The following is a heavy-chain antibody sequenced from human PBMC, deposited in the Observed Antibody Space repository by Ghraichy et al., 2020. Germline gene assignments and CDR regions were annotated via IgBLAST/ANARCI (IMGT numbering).Heavy chain of an antibody. CDR3: ARGNYGSGRPTSWFDP. J-gene: IGHJ5*02. D-gene: IGHD3-10*01. CDR2: IYHSGST. CDR1: GGSISSGGYS. V-gene: IGHV4-30-2*01. Sequence: SETLSLTCAVSGGSISSGGYSWSWIRQPPGKGLKWIGYIYHSGSTYYNPSLKSRVTISVDRSKNQFSLKLSSVTAADTAVYYCARGNYGSGRPTSWFDPWGQGTLVTVSS.